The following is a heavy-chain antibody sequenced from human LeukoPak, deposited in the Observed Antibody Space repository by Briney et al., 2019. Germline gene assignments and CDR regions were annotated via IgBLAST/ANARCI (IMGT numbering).Heavy chain of an antibody. CDR3: ARLPYYYDSSGTSDY. J-gene: IGHJ4*02. CDR2: IYYSGST. D-gene: IGHD3-22*01. V-gene: IGHV4-59*01. CDR1: GGSISSYY. Sequence: SETLSLICTVSGGSISSYYWSWIRQPPGKGLEWIGYIYYSGSTNYNPSLKSRVTISVDTSKNQFSLKLSSVTAADTAVYYCARLPYYYDSSGTSDYWGQGTLVTVSS.